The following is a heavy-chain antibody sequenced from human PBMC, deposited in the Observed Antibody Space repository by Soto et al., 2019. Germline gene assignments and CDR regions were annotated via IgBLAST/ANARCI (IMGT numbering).Heavy chain of an antibody. V-gene: IGHV1-69*13. J-gene: IGHJ4*02. Sequence: GASVKVSCKAPGGTFSSYAISWVRQAPGQGLEWMGGIIPIFGTANYAQKIKGRVTITADESTSTAYMELSSLRSEDTAVYYCARESIFGVVTHSLFDYWGQGTLVTSPQ. CDR3: ARESIFGVVTHSLFDY. CDR2: IIPIFGTA. CDR1: GGTFSSYA. D-gene: IGHD3-3*01.